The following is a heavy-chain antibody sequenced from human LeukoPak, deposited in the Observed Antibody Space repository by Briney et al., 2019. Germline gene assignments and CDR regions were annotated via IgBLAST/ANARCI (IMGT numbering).Heavy chain of an antibody. CDR1: GGSISSSSYY. CDR3: ATGWSYGSGVFDY. CDR2: IYYSGST. D-gene: IGHD3-10*01. Sequence: SETLSLTCTVSGGSISSSSYYWGWIRQPPGKGLEWIGSIYYSGSTYYNPSLKSRATISVDTSKNQFSLKLSSVTAADTAVYYCATGWSYGSGVFDYWGQGTLVTVSS. V-gene: IGHV4-39*01. J-gene: IGHJ4*02.